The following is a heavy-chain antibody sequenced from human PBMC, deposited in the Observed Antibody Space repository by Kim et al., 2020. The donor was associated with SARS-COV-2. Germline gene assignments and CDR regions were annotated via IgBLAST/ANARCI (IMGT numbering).Heavy chain of an antibody. CDR3: ARGTRDGYNHYYGMDV. V-gene: IGHV1-3*01. CDR2: INAGNGNT. CDR1: GYTFTSYA. Sequence: ASVKVSCKASGYTFTSYAMHWVRQAPGQRLEWMGWINAGNGNTKYSQKFQGRVTITRDTSASTAYMELSSLRSEDTAVYYCARGTRDGYNHYYGMDVWGQGTTVTVSS. J-gene: IGHJ6*02. D-gene: IGHD1-1*01.